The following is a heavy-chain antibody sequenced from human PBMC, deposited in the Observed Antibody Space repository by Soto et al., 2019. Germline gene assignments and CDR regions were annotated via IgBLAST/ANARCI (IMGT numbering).Heavy chain of an antibody. V-gene: IGHV4-34*01. J-gene: IGHJ6*03. CDR1: GGSFSGYY. CDR2: INHSGST. Sequence: SETLSLTCAVYGGSFSGYYWSWIRQPPGKGLEWIGEINHSGSTNYNPSLKSRVTISVDTSKNQFSLKLSSVTAADTAVYYCARGSTVTFYYYYYYMDVWGKGTTVTVSS. D-gene: IGHD4-4*01. CDR3: ARGSTVTFYYYYYYMDV.